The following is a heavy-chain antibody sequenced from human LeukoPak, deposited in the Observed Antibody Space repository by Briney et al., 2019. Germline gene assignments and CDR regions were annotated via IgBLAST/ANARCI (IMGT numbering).Heavy chain of an antibody. Sequence: GGSLRLSCAASGFPFDSFGMHWVRQAPGKGLEWLSLISYAGDNKYEADSVKGRFTISRDSSKNMLYLQMNRLRAEDTAVYYCAKSPYFYNSGRYVDVWGKGTTVTVSS. D-gene: IGHD3-10*01. J-gene: IGHJ6*03. CDR1: GFPFDSFG. V-gene: IGHV3-30*18. CDR2: ISYAGDNK. CDR3: AKSPYFYNSGRYVDV.